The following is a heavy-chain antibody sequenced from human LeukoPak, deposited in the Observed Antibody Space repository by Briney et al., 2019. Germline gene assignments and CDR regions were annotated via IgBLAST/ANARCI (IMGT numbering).Heavy chain of an antibody. J-gene: IGHJ4*02. CDR3: AKYMQFAPFDS. Sequence: GGSLRLSCAASGFTFSVSAMTWVRQAPGKGLEWVATIFSSGNTYHADSVKGRFTISRDNSKDTLYLQMNSLRVEDTAVYYCAKYMQFAPFDSWGQGTLVTVSS. D-gene: IGHD2-2*01. CDR1: GFTFSVSA. V-gene: IGHV3-23*01. CDR2: IFSSGNT.